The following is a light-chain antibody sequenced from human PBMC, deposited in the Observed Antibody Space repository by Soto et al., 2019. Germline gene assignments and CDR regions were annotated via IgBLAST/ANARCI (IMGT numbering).Light chain of an antibody. V-gene: IGLV1-40*01. Sequence: QSVLTQPPSVSGAPGRRVTISCTGSSSNIGAGYDVHWYQQLPGTAPKLLIYGNTNRPSGVPDRFSGSKSGTSASLAITGLQAEDEADYYCQSCDSGLTYVFGTGTKLTV. CDR3: QSCDSGLTYV. CDR1: SSNIGAGYD. CDR2: GNT. J-gene: IGLJ1*01.